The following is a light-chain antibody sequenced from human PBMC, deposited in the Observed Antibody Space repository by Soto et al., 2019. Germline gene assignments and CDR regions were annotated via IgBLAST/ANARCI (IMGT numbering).Light chain of an antibody. V-gene: IGKV3-20*01. CDR3: QQYDITPPNT. Sequence: EIVFTQSPGTLSLSPGEGVTLSCRASQIVRSTYLAWFQQKPGQAPRLLIYGASTRATGIPDRFSGSGSGTDFTLTISGLEPKDFALYYCQQYDITPPNTFGGGTKVDIK. CDR2: GAS. J-gene: IGKJ4*01. CDR1: QIVRSTY.